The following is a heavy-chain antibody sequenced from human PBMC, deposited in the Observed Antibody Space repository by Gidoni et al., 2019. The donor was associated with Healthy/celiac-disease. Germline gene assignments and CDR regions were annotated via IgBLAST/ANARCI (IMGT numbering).Heavy chain of an antibody. Sequence: QVQLQESGPGLVKPSQTLSLTCTVSGGSISSGSYYWSWIRQPAGKGLEWIGRIYTSGSTNYNPSLKSRVTISVDTSKNQFSLKLSSVTAADTAVYYCARGFWGYYDYQYYFDYWGQGTLVTVSS. CDR3: ARGFWGYYDYQYYFDY. V-gene: IGHV4-61*02. J-gene: IGHJ4*02. CDR1: GGSISSGSYY. D-gene: IGHD3-16*01. CDR2: IYTSGST.